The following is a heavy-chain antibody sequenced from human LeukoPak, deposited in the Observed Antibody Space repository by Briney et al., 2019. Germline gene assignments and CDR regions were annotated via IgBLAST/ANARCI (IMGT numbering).Heavy chain of an antibody. V-gene: IGHV3-30-3*01. CDR3: AKDVRVGEYYGSGIYLDY. D-gene: IGHD3-10*01. Sequence: GRSLRLSCAASGFTFSSYAMHWVRQAPGKGLEWVAVISYDGSNKNNADSVKGRFTVSRDNSKNTLYLQMNSLRAEDTAVYYCAKDVRVGEYYGSGIYLDYWGQGTLVTVSS. J-gene: IGHJ4*02. CDR2: ISYDGSNK. CDR1: GFTFSSYA.